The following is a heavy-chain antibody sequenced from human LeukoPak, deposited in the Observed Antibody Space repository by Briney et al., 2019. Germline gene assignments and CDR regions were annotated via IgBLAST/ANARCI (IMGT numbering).Heavy chain of an antibody. Sequence: VKVSCKASGYTFTGYYMHWVRQAPGQGLEWMGWITPYNGKTNYAQKLQGRVTLTTDTSTSTAYMDLRSLRSDDTAMYYCARRGVYYYDSSGRANYYFDYWGQGTLVTVSS. CDR3: ARRGVYYYDSSGRANYYFDY. CDR1: GYTFTGYY. CDR2: ITPYNGKT. V-gene: IGHV1-18*04. J-gene: IGHJ4*02. D-gene: IGHD3-22*01.